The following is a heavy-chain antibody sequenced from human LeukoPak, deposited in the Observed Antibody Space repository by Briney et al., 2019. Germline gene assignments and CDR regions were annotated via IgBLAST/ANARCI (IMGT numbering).Heavy chain of an antibody. Sequence: GGSLRLSCAASGFTFDDYGMSWVRQAPGKGLEGVSGINWNGGSTGYADSVKGRFTSSRDNAKNSLYVQMNSLRAEDTAVYYCAKDRVMITFGGVIATGYFDYWGQGTLVTVSS. CDR1: GFTFDDYG. V-gene: IGHV3-20*04. D-gene: IGHD3-16*02. CDR2: INWNGGST. J-gene: IGHJ4*02. CDR3: AKDRVMITFGGVIATGYFDY.